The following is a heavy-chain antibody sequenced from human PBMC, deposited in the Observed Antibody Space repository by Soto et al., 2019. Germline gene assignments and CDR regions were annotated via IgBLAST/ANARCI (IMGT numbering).Heavy chain of an antibody. CDR1: GYTFTSYG. V-gene: IGHV1-18*01. CDR3: ERLDSWELPAYYFDY. J-gene: IGHJ4*02. CDR2: ISGYNGNT. D-gene: IGHD1-26*01. Sequence: QVQLVQSGAEVKKPGASVKVSCKASGYTFTSYGISWVRQAPGQGLEWMGWISGYNGNTNYAQKLQGRVTMTTDTSTSTAYMELRSLRSDDTAVYYCERLDSWELPAYYFDYWGQGSLVTVSS.